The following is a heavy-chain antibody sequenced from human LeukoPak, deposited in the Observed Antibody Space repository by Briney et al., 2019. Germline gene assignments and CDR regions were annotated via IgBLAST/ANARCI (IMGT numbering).Heavy chain of an antibody. D-gene: IGHD3-22*01. CDR2: ISAYNGNT. Sequence: ASVKVSCKASGGTFSSYGISWVRQAPGQGLEWMGWISAYNGNTNYAQKLQGRVTMTTDTSTSTAYMELRSLRSDDTAVYYCARDWAKYYYDSSGYNDYWGQGTLVTVSS. CDR3: ARDWAKYYYDSSGYNDY. J-gene: IGHJ4*02. CDR1: GGTFSSYG. V-gene: IGHV1-18*01.